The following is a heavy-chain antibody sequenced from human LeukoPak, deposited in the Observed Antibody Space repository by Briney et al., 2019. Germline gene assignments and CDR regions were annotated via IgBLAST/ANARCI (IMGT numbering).Heavy chain of an antibody. CDR2: IYYSGST. J-gene: IGHJ6*02. CDR1: GGSISSYY. V-gene: IGHV4-59*01. Sequence: SETLSLTCTVSGGSISSYYWSWIRQPPGKGLEWIGYIYYSGSTNYNPSLKSRVTISVDTSKNHFSLKLSSVTAADTAVYYCARVFVVGATPGMDVWGQGTTVTVSS. D-gene: IGHD1-26*01. CDR3: ARVFVVGATPGMDV.